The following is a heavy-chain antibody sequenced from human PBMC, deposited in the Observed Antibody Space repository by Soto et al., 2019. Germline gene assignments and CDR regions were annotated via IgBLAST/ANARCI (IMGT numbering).Heavy chain of an antibody. CDR3: ARGSIHCSSTSCYESRFDP. CDR1: GGSISSSNW. V-gene: IGHV4-4*02. D-gene: IGHD2-2*01. Sequence: SETLSLTCAVSGGSISSSNWWSWVRQPPGKGLEWIGYIYHSGSTNYNPSLKSRVTISVDTSKNQFSLKLSSVTAAGTAVYYCARGSIHCSSTSCYESRFDPWGQGTLVTVS. CDR2: IYHSGST. J-gene: IGHJ5*02.